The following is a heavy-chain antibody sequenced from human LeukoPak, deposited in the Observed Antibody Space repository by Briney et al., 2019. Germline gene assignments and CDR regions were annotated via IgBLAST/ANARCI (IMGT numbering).Heavy chain of an antibody. CDR1: GYTFTIFD. D-gene: IGHD5-12*01. CDR3: AKDIGGNLKPVFDP. Sequence: ASVKVSCKASGYTFTIFDINWVRQAPGQGLEWVGWMNPKTGDTVYAQNFQGRVTMTRDTSIGTAYMELSSLRAEDTALYYCAKDIGGNLKPVFDPWGQGTLVAVSS. CDR2: MNPKTGDT. V-gene: IGHV1-8*01. J-gene: IGHJ5*02.